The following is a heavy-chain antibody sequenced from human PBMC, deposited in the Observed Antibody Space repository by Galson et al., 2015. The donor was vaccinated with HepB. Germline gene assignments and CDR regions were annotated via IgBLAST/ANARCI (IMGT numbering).Heavy chain of an antibody. J-gene: IGHJ4*02. V-gene: IGHV3-48*03. CDR1: GFTFSSYE. CDR2: IDLSGSSI. CDR3: AREERDCGGDCLVY. D-gene: IGHD2-21*01. Sequence: SLRLSCAASGFTFSSYEMNWVRQAPGKGLEWVSYIDLSGSSIYSADSVKGRFTTSRDNAKNSLYLQMNSLRAEDTAVYYCAREERDCGGDCLVYWGQGTLVTVSS.